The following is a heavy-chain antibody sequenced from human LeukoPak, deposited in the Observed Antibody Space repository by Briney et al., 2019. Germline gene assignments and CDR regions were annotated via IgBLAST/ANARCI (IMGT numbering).Heavy chain of an antibody. Sequence: SETLSLTCTVSGASIRNTNYYWGWIRQPPGKGLEWIGSVYYSGTTYYNPSLKSRVTISVDTSKKQFSLKLTSVTAADTAIYYCARDGGYCSGGSCYLGWYFDLWGRGTLVTVSS. V-gene: IGHV4-39*07. CDR3: ARDGGYCSGGSCYLGWYFDL. CDR2: VYYSGTT. CDR1: GASIRNTNYY. J-gene: IGHJ2*01. D-gene: IGHD2-15*01.